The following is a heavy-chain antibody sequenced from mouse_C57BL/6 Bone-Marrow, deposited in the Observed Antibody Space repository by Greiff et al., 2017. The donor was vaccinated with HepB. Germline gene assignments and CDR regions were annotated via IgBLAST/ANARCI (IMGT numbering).Heavy chain of an antibody. CDR3: ARGYGSSSYYYAMDY. J-gene: IGHJ4*01. CDR1: GYTFTSYV. Sequence: VQLQQSGPELVKPGASVKMSCKASGYTFTSYVMHWVKQKPGQGLEWIGYIYPYNDGTKYNEKFKGKATLTSDKSSSTAYMELSSLTSEDSAVYYCARGYGSSSYYYAMDYWGQGTSVTVSS. D-gene: IGHD1-1*01. V-gene: IGHV1-14*01. CDR2: IYPYNDGT.